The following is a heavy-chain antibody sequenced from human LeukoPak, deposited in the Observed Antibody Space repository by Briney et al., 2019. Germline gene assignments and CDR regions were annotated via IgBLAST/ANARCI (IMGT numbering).Heavy chain of an antibody. Sequence: GESLRLSCAASGFTFSSYSMNWVRQAPGKGLEWVSSISSSSSYIYYADSVKGRFTISRDSAKNSLYLQMNSLRAEDTAVYYCARDTEYYDFWSGYSAALDYYYGMDVWGQGTTVTVSS. J-gene: IGHJ6*02. CDR3: ARDTEYYDFWSGYSAALDYYYGMDV. CDR1: GFTFSSYS. CDR2: ISSSSSYI. V-gene: IGHV3-21*01. D-gene: IGHD3-3*01.